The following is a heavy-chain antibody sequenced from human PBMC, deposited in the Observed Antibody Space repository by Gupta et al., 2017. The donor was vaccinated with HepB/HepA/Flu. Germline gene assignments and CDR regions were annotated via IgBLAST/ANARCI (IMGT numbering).Heavy chain of an antibody. D-gene: IGHD2-2*01. CDR3: AREEGICNNSNCYPYFVY. V-gene: IGHV3-30*03. Sequence: QVQLVESGGGVVQPGGSLRLSCAASGFPFKSHCMHWVRQAPGKGLEWLGIISDDGINTYYRESVKGRFTISRDNSKNTVDLQMNSLRGEDTAVYYCAREEGICNNSNCYPYFVYWGQGILVTVSS. CDR2: ISDDGINT. CDR1: GFPFKSHC. J-gene: IGHJ4*02.